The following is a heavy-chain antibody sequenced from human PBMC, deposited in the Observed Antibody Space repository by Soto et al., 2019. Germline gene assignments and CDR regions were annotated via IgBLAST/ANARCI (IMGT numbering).Heavy chain of an antibody. Sequence: EVQLVESGGGLVKPGGSLRLSCAASGFTFSSYSMNWVRQAPGKGLEWVSSISSSSSYIYYADSVKGRFTISRDNAKNSLYLQMNSLRAVDTAVYYSARDRIAAKKWGFDYCGQGTLVTVSS. CDR1: GFTFSSYS. D-gene: IGHD6-6*01. CDR3: ARDRIAAKKWGFDY. J-gene: IGHJ4*02. V-gene: IGHV3-21*01. CDR2: ISSSSSYI.